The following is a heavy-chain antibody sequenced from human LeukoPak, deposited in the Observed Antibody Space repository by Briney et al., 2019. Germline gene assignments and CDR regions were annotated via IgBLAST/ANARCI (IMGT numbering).Heavy chain of an antibody. J-gene: IGHJ6*02. CDR1: GYTFTGYY. CDR2: INPNSGGT. Sequence: GASVKASCKASGYTFTGYYMHWVRQAPGQGLEWMGRINPNSGGTNYAQKFQGRVTMTRDTSTSTAYMELSRLRSDDTAVYYCARDREGPLRYFATPQYYYGMDVWGQGTTVTVSS. V-gene: IGHV1-2*06. CDR3: ARDREGPLRYFATPQYYYGMDV. D-gene: IGHD3-9*01.